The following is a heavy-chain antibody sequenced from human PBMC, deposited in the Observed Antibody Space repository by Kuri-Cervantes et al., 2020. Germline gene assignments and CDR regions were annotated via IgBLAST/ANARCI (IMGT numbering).Heavy chain of an antibody. Sequence: LSLTCAASGFTFDNFVMAWVRLPPGKGLQWVSAISVSSASTYYAKSVEGRFTVSRDNAKNSLYLQMNSLRAEDTAVYYCARDRSSWYRFDYWGQGTLVTVSS. CDR3: ARDRSSWYRFDY. V-gene: IGHV3-23*01. CDR2: ISVSSAST. J-gene: IGHJ4*02. CDR1: GFTFDNFV. D-gene: IGHD6-13*01.